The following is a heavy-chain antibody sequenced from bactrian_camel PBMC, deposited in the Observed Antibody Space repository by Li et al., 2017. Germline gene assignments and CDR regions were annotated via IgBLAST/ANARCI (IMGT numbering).Heavy chain of an antibody. CDR1: ASILRHRK. J-gene: IGHJ4*01. CDR3: AARRGYFRGNWNF. Sequence: QVQLVESGGGSVQAGGSLRPSCAASASILRHRKVGWFRQAPGKEREGVAAIETGARSTYYADSVKGRFTISRDNAENTIYLQMNNLKPEDTAVYYCAARRGYFRGNWNFWGQGTQVTVS. D-gene: IGHD8*01. CDR2: IETGARST. V-gene: IGHV3S54*01.